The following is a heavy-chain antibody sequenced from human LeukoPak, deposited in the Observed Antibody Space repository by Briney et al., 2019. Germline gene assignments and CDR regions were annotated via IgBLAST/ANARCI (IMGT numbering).Heavy chain of an antibody. CDR3: ARLAARLSWFDP. Sequence: SETLSLTCTVSGVSISSSNSYWGWIRQPLGKGLEWIGSIYYSGSIYYNPSLKSRVTISVDTSKNQFSLKVRSVTAADTAVYYCARLAARLSWFDPWGQGTLVTVSS. CDR2: IYYSGSI. J-gene: IGHJ5*02. CDR1: GVSISSSNSY. D-gene: IGHD5-12*01. V-gene: IGHV4-39*01.